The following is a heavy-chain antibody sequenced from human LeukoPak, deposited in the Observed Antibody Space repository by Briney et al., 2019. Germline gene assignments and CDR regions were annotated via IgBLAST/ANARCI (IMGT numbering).Heavy chain of an antibody. CDR3: ARELYGDYDAFDI. Sequence: GGSLRLSCAASGLTFRSYEMNWVRQAPGKGLEWVSYISSSGSTIYYADSVKGRFTISRDNAKNSLYLQMHSLRAEDTAVYYCARELYGDYDAFDIWGQGTMVTVPS. D-gene: IGHD4-17*01. CDR1: GLTFRSYE. V-gene: IGHV3-48*03. J-gene: IGHJ3*02. CDR2: ISSSGSTI.